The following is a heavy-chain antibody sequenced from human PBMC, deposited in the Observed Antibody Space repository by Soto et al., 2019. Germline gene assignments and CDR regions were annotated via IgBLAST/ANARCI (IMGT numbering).Heavy chain of an antibody. CDR2: INPNSGST. CDR1: GYTFTGYY. CDR3: ARVEYYYDSSGCLDY. V-gene: IGHV1-2*02. J-gene: IGHJ4*02. D-gene: IGHD3-22*01. Sequence: ASVKVSCKASGYTFTGYYMHWVRQAPGQGLEWMGWINPNSGSTNYAQKFQGRVTMTRDTSISTAYMELSRLRSDDTAVYYCARVEYYYDSSGCLDYCGQGTLVTVSS.